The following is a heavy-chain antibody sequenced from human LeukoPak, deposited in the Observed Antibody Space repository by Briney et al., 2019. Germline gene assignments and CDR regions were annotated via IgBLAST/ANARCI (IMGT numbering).Heavy chain of an antibody. Sequence: GGSLRLSCAASGFTFSSYSMNWVRQAPGKGLEWVSSISSSSSYIYYADSVKGRFTISRDNAKNSLYLQMNSLRAEDTAVYYCARVNYGDYGNWFDPWGQGTLVTVSS. J-gene: IGHJ5*02. CDR1: GFTFSSYS. D-gene: IGHD4-17*01. CDR3: ARVNYGDYGNWFDP. CDR2: ISSSSSYI. V-gene: IGHV3-21*06.